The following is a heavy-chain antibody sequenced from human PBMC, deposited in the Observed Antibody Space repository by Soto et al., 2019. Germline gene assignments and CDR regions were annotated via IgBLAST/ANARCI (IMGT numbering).Heavy chain of an antibody. CDR3: ARGIAGEYSFDY. D-gene: IGHD3-16*01. V-gene: IGHV1-69*01. CDR2: IIPILGTA. Sequence: QVQLVQSGAEVKKPGSSVKVSCKASGGTFSSYAISWVRQAPGPGLEWLGVIIPILGTAHYAQKFQGRVTITADESTSTAYMELSSLRSEDTAVYYCARGIAGEYSFDYWGQGTLVTVSS. J-gene: IGHJ4*02. CDR1: GGTFSSYA.